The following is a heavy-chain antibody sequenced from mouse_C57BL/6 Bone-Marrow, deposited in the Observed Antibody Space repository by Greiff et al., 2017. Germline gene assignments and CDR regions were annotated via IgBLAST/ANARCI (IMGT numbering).Heavy chain of an antibody. CDR3: ARHGGDY. CDR2: IYPRSGNT. J-gene: IGHJ2*01. CDR1: GYTFTSYG. Sequence: QVQLQQSGAELARPGASVKLSCKASGYTFTSYGISWVKQRTGQGLEWIGEIYPRSGNTYSNEKFKGKATLTADKSSSTAYMALRSLTSEDSAVYFCARHGGDYWGQGTTLTVSS. V-gene: IGHV1-81*01.